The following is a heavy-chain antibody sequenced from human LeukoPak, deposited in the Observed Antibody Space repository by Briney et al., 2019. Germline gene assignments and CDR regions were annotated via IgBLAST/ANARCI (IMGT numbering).Heavy chain of an antibody. V-gene: IGHV1-69*13. Sequence: SVKVSCKASGYTFTSYGISWVRQAPGQGLEWMGGIIPKYSASSYAQAFQGRVTITADESTNTVYMEMSGLRPDDTAVYYCVRPDRIFGVPAAFDAWGQGTLVAVSS. CDR1: GYTFTSYG. D-gene: IGHD3-3*02. CDR3: VRPDRIFGVPAAFDA. CDR2: IIPKYSAS. J-gene: IGHJ3*01.